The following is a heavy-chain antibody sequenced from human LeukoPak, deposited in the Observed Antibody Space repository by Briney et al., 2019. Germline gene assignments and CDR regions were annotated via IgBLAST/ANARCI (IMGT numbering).Heavy chain of an antibody. V-gene: IGHV4-4*07. CDR2: IYTSGST. CDR3: ARGYYDSSGYYSLDY. D-gene: IGHD3-22*01. CDR1: GGSISSYY. Sequence: SETLSLTCTVSGGSISSYYWSWIRRPAGKGLEWIGRIYTSGSTNYNPSLKSRVTMSVDTSKNQFSLKLSSVTAADTAVYYCARGYYDSSGYYSLDYWGQGTLVTVSS. J-gene: IGHJ4*02.